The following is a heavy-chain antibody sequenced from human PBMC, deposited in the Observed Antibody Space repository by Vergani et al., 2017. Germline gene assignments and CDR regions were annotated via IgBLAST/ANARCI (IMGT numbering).Heavy chain of an antibody. J-gene: IGHJ6*02. D-gene: IGHD1-26*01. CDR1: SHTFQTYG. V-gene: IGHV1-18*01. Sequence: QVQLVQSGAELKKPGASVSVSCKGSSHTFQTYGISWVRQAPGKGLEWMAWIRPYTGHTIYAQKFQGRVTITADESTSTAYMELSSLRSEDTAVYYCARGGLYSGSWATGYGMDVWGQGTTVTVSS. CDR3: ARGGLYSGSWATGYGMDV. CDR2: IRPYTGHT.